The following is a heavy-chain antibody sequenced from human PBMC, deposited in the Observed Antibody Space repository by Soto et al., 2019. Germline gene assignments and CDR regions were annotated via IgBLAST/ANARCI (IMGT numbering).Heavy chain of an antibody. CDR3: ARGGVGADFDY. V-gene: IGHV1-18*03. J-gene: IGHJ4*02. CDR2: ISAYNGNT. CDR1: GYTFTSYG. Sequence: GASVKVSCKASGYTFTSYGISWVRQAPGQGLERIGWISAYNGNTNYAQKLQGRVTMTTDTSTSTAYMELRSLSSFDLVVYYCARGGVGADFDYWGQGTLVTVSS. D-gene: IGHD1-26*01.